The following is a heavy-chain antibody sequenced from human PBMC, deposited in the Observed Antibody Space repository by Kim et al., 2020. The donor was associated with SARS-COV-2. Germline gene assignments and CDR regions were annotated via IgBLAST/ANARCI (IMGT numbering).Heavy chain of an antibody. CDR2: IYYSGST. CDR3: ARGPPYYDILTGPFDY. J-gene: IGHJ4*02. D-gene: IGHD3-9*01. CDR1: GGSISSSSYY. V-gene: IGHV4-39*07. Sequence: SETLSLTCTVSGGSISSSSYYWGWIRQPPGKGLEWIGSIYYSGSTYYNPSLKSRVTISVDTSKNQFSLKLSSVTAADTAVYYCARGPPYYDILTGPFDYWGQGTLVTVSS.